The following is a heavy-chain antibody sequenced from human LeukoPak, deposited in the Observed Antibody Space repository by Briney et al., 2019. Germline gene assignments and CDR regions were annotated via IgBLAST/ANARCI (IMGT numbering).Heavy chain of an antibody. Sequence: PSETLSLTCAVYGGSFSDYYWSWIRQPPGKGLEWIGEINHSGSTNYNPSLKSRVTISVDTSKNQFSLKLSSVTAADTAVYYCAREGDGSGSYSYYFDYWGQGTLVTVSS. D-gene: IGHD3-10*01. CDR3: AREGDGSGSYSYYFDY. CDR1: GGSFSDYY. V-gene: IGHV4-34*01. CDR2: INHSGST. J-gene: IGHJ4*02.